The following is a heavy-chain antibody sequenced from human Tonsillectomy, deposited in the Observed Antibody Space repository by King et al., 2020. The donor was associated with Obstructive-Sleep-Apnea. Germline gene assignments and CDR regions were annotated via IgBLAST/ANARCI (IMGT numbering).Heavy chain of an antibody. D-gene: IGHD3-22*01. V-gene: IGHV4-4*02. J-gene: IGHJ4*02. CDR1: GGSISSSDW. CDR2: IYHSGST. Sequence: QLQESGPGLVKPSGTLSLTCAVSGGSISSSDWWSWVRQPPGQGLEGIGEIYHSGSTNYNPSLNIRITISIDKSKNQFSLKLNSVTAADTAVDYCALGNGSGYNGWGQGTLVTVSS. CDR3: ALGNGSGYNG.